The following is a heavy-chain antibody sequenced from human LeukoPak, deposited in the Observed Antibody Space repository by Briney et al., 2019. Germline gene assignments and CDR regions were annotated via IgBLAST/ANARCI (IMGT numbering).Heavy chain of an antibody. CDR1: GGSISSGGYY. CDR2: IYYGGST. D-gene: IGHD3-10*01. J-gene: IGHJ4*02. V-gene: IGHV4-31*03. Sequence: SQPLSLTCTVSGGSISSGGYYGSWIRQHPGKGLEWIGYIYYGGSTYYNPSLKSRVTISVDTSKNQFSLKLSSVTAADTAVYYCARGRIYGSGRAFDYWGQGTLVTVSS. CDR3: ARGRIYGSGRAFDY.